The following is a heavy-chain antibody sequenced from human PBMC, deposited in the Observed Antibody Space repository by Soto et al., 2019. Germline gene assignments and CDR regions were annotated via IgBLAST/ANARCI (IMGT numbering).Heavy chain of an antibody. J-gene: IGHJ6*02. CDR2: ISYDGSNK. D-gene: IGHD5-18*01. CDR3: ANMDTKAYYYYYGMDV. CDR1: GFTFGSYG. Sequence: VQLVETGGGVVQPGRSLRRSCAASGFTFGSYGMHWVRQAPGKGLEWVAVISYDGSNKYYADSVKGRFTISRDNSKNTLYLQMNSLRAEDTAVYYCANMDTKAYYYYYGMDVWGQGTTVTVSS. V-gene: IGHV3-30*18.